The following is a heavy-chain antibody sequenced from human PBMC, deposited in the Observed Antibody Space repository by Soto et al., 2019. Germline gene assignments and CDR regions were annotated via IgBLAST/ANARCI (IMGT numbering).Heavy chain of an antibody. CDR3: ARPRFRGMDV. Sequence: PGGSLRLSCVGSGFRISNYFMSWVRQAPGKGPEWVANIKEDGSEKYYVESVKGRFTISRDNAKNSLYLQVNSLRDEDTAVYYCARPRFRGMDVWGQGTTVTVSS. V-gene: IGHV3-7*03. CDR1: GFRISNYF. CDR2: IKEDGSEK. J-gene: IGHJ6*02. D-gene: IGHD3-10*01.